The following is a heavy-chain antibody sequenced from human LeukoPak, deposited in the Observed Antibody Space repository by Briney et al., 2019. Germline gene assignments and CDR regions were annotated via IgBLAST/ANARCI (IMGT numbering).Heavy chain of an antibody. V-gene: IGHV1-46*01. CDR3: ARAAPDGSTLFDY. CDR1: GYTFTSYG. CDR2: INPSGGST. Sequence: GASVKVSCKASGYTFTSYGISWVRQAPGQGLEWMGIINPSGGSTSYAQKLQGRVTMTRDTSMSTVYMELSSLRSEDTAVYSCARAAPDGSTLFDYWGQGTLVTVSS. J-gene: IGHJ4*02.